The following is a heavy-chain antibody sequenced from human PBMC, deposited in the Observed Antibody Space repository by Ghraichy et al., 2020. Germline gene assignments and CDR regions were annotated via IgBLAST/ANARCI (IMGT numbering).Heavy chain of an antibody. D-gene: IGHD6-19*01. Sequence: GGSLRLSCAASGFTFSSYSMNWVRQAPGKGLEWVSSISSSSSYIYYADSVKGRFTISRDNAKNSLYLQMNSLRAEDTAVYYCARVLNRVAGLYYFDYWGQGTLVTVSS. J-gene: IGHJ4*02. CDR2: ISSSSSYI. CDR3: ARVLNRVAGLYYFDY. CDR1: GFTFSSYS. V-gene: IGHV3-21*01.